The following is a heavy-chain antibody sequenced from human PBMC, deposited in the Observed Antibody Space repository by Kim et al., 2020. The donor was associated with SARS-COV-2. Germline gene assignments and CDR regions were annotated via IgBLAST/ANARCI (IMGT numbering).Heavy chain of an antibody. J-gene: IGHJ4*02. CDR3: ASFTCGGDCYYYYFDY. V-gene: IGHV3-48*02. Sequence: SRTGRIPISRDKAQNSLYLHMNSLRDEDTAVYYCASFTCGGDCYYYYFDYWGQGTLVTVSS. D-gene: IGHD2-21*01.